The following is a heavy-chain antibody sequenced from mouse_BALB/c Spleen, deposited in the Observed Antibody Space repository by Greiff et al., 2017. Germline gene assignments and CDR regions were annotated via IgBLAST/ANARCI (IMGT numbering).Heavy chain of an antibody. Sequence: EVQLVESGGGLVQPGGSRKLSCAASGFTFSSFGMHWVRQAPEKGLEWVAYISSGSSTIYYADTVKGRFTISRDNPKNTLFLQLTSLRSEDTAMYYCARSGTGTRAMDYWGQGTSVTVSA. J-gene: IGHJ4*01. CDR2: ISSGSSTI. V-gene: IGHV5-17*02. D-gene: IGHD4-1*01. CDR3: ARSGTGTRAMDY. CDR1: GFTFSSFG.